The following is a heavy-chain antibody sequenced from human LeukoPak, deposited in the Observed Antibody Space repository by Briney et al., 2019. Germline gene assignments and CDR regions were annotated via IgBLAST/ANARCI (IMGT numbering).Heavy chain of an antibody. V-gene: IGHV4-39*07. Sequence: SETLSLTCTVSGGSISSSSYYWGWIRQPPGKGLEWIGSIYYSGSTYYNPSLKSRVTISVDTSKNQFSLKLSSVTAADTAVYYCAGGHLRPIAARSYGMDVWGQGTTVTVSS. D-gene: IGHD6-6*01. CDR2: IYYSGST. CDR3: AGGHLRPIAARSYGMDV. CDR1: GGSISSSSYY. J-gene: IGHJ6*02.